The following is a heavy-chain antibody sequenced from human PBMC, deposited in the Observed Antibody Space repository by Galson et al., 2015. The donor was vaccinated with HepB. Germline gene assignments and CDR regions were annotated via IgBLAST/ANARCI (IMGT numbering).Heavy chain of an antibody. Sequence: SVKVSCKASGFTFTSSAVQWVRQARGQRLEWIGWIVVGSGNTNYAQKFQERVTITRDMSTSTAYMELSSLRSEDTAVYYCAADATFFMTPTFDYWGQGTLVTVSS. D-gene: IGHD2-15*01. CDR3: AADATFFMTPTFDY. J-gene: IGHJ4*02. CDR1: GFTFTSSA. V-gene: IGHV1-58*01. CDR2: IVVGSGNT.